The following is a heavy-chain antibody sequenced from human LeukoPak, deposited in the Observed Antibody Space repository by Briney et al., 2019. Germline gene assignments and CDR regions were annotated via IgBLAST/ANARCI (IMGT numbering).Heavy chain of an antibody. CDR1: GGSFSGYY. CDR3: ARSITSSWYGDFQH. V-gene: IGHV4-34*01. J-gene: IGHJ1*01. D-gene: IGHD6-13*01. Sequence: PSETLSLTCAVYGGSFSGYYWSWIRQPPGKGLEWIGEINHSGSTIYNPSLKSRVTISVDTSKNQFSLKLSSVTAADTAVYYCARSITSSWYGDFQHWGQGTLVTVSS. CDR2: INHSGST.